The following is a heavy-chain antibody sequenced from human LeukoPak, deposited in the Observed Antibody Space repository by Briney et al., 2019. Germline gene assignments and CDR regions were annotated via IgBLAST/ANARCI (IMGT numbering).Heavy chain of an antibody. J-gene: IGHJ6*02. Sequence: GGSLRLSCAASGFTFSSYAMSWVRQAPGKGLEWVSAISGSGGSTYYADSVKGRFTISRDNSKNTLYLQMNSLRAEDTAVYYCAKGRVYSSGWYVYSGMEDNGMDVWGQGTTVTVSS. CDR1: GFTFSSYA. CDR2: ISGSGGST. V-gene: IGHV3-23*01. D-gene: IGHD6-19*01. CDR3: AKGRVYSSGWYVYSGMEDNGMDV.